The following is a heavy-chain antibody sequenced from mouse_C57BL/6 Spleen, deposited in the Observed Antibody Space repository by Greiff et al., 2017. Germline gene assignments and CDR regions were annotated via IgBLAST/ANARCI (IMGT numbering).Heavy chain of an antibody. Sequence: VQLQQSGAELVKPGASVKLSCKASGYTFTSYWMQWVKQRPGQGLEWIGEIDPSDSYTNYNQKFKGKATLTVDTSSSTAYMQLSSLTSEDSAVYYCASIYYGNYVDYWGQGTTLTVSS. CDR3: ASIYYGNYVDY. CDR1: GYTFTSYW. J-gene: IGHJ2*01. V-gene: IGHV1-50*01. D-gene: IGHD2-1*01. CDR2: IDPSDSYT.